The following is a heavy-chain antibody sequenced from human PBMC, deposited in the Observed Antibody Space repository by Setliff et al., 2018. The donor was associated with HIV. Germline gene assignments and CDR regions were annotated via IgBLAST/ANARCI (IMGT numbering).Heavy chain of an antibody. Sequence: ASVKVSCKASGYSFTDYYIHWVRQAPGQGLEWMGRINPKNGGTNYVQVRDRVTMTRDTSTSTVYMELSSLRSEDTAVYYCARDPAPSSSASYFQHWGQGTPVTVSS. J-gene: IGHJ1*01. CDR3: ARDPAPSSSASYFQH. D-gene: IGHD6-6*01. CDR1: GYSFTDYY. V-gene: IGHV1-2*06. CDR2: INPKNGGT.